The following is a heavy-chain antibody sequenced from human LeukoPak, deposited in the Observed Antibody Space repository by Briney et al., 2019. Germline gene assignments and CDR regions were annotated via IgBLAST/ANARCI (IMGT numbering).Heavy chain of an antibody. CDR1: GFTFSSYW. CDR3: ARVGVTTHYYYYMDV. CDR2: IKQDGSEK. Sequence: PGGSLRLSCAASGFTFSSYWMSWVRQAPGKGLEWVANIKQDGSEKYYVDSVKGRFTISRDNAKNSLYLQMNSLRAEDTALYHCARVGVTTHYYYYMDVWGKGTTVTISS. V-gene: IGHV3-7*03. J-gene: IGHJ6*03. D-gene: IGHD4-17*01.